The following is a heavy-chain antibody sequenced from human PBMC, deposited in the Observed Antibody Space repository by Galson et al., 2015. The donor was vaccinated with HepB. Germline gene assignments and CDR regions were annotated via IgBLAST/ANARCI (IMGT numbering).Heavy chain of an antibody. V-gene: IGHV1-69*13. Sequence: VKVSCKASGGIFRSHVFSWVRQAPGQGLQWMGGIIPMSRTTNYAQKFEARVTITADDSTSTAYMELRTLRSDDTGVYYCATCSSGYCPRDYYFGMNVWGQGTTVTVS. D-gene: IGHD2-2*01. CDR3: ATCSSGYCPRDYYFGMNV. CDR2: IIPMSRTT. J-gene: IGHJ6*02. CDR1: GGIFRSHV.